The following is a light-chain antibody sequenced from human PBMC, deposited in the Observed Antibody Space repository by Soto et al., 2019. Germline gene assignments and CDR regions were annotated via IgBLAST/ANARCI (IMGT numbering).Light chain of an antibody. CDR3: QQYNNWYT. Sequence: DIVMTQSPYTMSVSPGERATLTCRASQSVSSGLAWYQQKPGQAPRLLIYGASTMATGIPARFSGSGSGTEFTLTISSLQSEDFAVYYCQQYNNWYTFGQGTKLEIK. J-gene: IGKJ2*01. CDR1: QSVSSG. V-gene: IGKV3-15*01. CDR2: GAS.